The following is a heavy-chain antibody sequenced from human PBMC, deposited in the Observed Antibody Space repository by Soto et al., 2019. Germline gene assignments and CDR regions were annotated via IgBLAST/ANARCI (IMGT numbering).Heavy chain of an antibody. D-gene: IGHD1-1*01. CDR2: ISYDGSSK. V-gene: IGHV3-30*03. CDR1: GFTFSSYL. J-gene: IGHJ6*03. CDR3: AFNWNDIYYMDV. Sequence: QVQLVESGGGVVQPGKSLRLSCVASGFTFSSYLMHWVRQAPGKGLEWVALISYDGSSKNYADSVKGRFTVSRDNSKNTLYLQMNSLRAEDTAVSYCAFNWNDIYYMDVWGKGTTVTVSS.